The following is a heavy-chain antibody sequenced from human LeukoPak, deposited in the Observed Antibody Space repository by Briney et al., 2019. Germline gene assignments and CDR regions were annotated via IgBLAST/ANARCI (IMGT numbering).Heavy chain of an antibody. CDR2: FDPEDGET. V-gene: IGHV1-24*01. CDR3: ARVRYRLAETYIDY. J-gene: IGHJ4*02. CDR1: GYMFTELC. D-gene: IGHD3-16*01. Sequence: ASVKVSCKVSGYMFTELCMHWVRQAPGKGLEWMGNFDPEDGETVYAQKFQGRVTMTRDTSISTAYMELSRLRSDDTAVYYCARVRYRLAETYIDYWGQGTLVTVSS.